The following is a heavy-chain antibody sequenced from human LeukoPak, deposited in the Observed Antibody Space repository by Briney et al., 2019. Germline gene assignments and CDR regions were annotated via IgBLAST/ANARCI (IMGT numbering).Heavy chain of an antibody. Sequence: ASVKVSCKASGYTFTSYGISWVRQAPGQGLEWMGWISAYNGNTNYAQKLQGRVTMTTDTSTSTAYMELRSLRSDDTAVYYCARDRVPATDDPDDAFDIWGQGTMVTVSS. CDR1: GYTFTSYG. CDR3: ARDRVPATDDPDDAFDI. V-gene: IGHV1-18*01. J-gene: IGHJ3*02. CDR2: ISAYNGNT. D-gene: IGHD2-2*01.